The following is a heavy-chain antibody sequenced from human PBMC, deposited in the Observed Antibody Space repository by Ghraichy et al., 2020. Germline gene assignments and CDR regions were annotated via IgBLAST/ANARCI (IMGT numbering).Heavy chain of an antibody. CDR1: GGSISSYY. CDR2: IYYSGST. Sequence: SETLSLTCTVSGGSISSYYWSWIRQPPGKGLEWIGYIYYSGSTNYNPSLKSRVTISVDTSKNQFSLKLSSVTAADTAVYYCARDRVWGLTIFGPGVHGMDVWGQGTTVTVSS. CDR3: ARDRVWGLTIFGPGVHGMDV. V-gene: IGHV4-59*01. J-gene: IGHJ6*02. D-gene: IGHD3-3*01.